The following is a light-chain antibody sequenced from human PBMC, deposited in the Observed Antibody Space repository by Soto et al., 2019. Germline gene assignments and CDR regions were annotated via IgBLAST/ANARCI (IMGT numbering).Light chain of an antibody. J-gene: IGKJ1*01. Sequence: DIPMTQSPSSLSASVGDRVTITCRASQSISNYLNWYQQNPGKAPKLLIYAASSLQSGVPSRFSGSGSGTDFTLTISSLQPEDFATYYCQQSYSTPRTFGQGTKVEIK. CDR1: QSISNY. CDR2: AAS. V-gene: IGKV1-39*01. CDR3: QQSYSTPRT.